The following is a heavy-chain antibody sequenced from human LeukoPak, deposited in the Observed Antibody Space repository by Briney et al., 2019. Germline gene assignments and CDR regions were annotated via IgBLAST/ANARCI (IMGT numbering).Heavy chain of an antibody. J-gene: IGHJ4*02. V-gene: IGHV3-64*01. CDR2: ISSNGGST. CDR1: GFTFRSFF. D-gene: IGHD3-10*01. CDR3: ARDGVGGYFDY. Sequence: GGSLRLSCAASGFTFRSFFMQCVPQAPGKGLEYVSAISSNGGSTYYANSVKGRFTISRDNSKNTLYLQMDSLRAEDMAVYYCARDGVGGYFDYWGQGTLVTVSS.